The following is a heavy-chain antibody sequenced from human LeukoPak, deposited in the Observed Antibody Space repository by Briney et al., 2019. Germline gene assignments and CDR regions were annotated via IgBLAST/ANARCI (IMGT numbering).Heavy chain of an antibody. J-gene: IGHJ4*02. CDR3: ASGSITIFGVVISHYFDY. D-gene: IGHD3-3*01. V-gene: IGHV3-30-3*01. CDR2: ISYDGSNK. Sequence: GGSLRLSCAASGFTFSSYAMHWVRQAPGKGLEWVAVISYDGSNKYYADSVKGRFTISRDNSKNTLYLQMNSLRAEDTAVYYCASGSITIFGVVISHYFDYWGQGTLVTVSS. CDR1: GFTFSSYA.